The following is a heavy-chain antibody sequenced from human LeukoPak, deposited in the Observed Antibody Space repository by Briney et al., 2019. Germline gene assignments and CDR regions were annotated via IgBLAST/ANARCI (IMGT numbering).Heavy chain of an antibody. D-gene: IGHD3-9*01. J-gene: IGHJ4*02. V-gene: IGHV4-30-4*01. CDR3: ARERGVMDDILTGYTTYYFDY. Sequence: PSETLSLTCTVSGGSISSGDYYWSWIRQPPGKGLEWIGYIYYSGSTYYNPSLKSRVTISVDTSKNQFSLKLSSVTAADTTVYYCARERGVMDDILTGYTTYYFDYWGQGTLVTVSS. CDR2: IYYSGST. CDR1: GGSISSGDYY.